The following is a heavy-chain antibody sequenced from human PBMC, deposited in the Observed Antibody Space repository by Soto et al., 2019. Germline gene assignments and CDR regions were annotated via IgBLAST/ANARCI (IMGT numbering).Heavy chain of an antibody. CDR1: GFTFSNYA. Sequence: GGSLRLSCAASGFTFSNYAMTWVRQAPGKGLEWVSAMSGSGGDTYYADSVKGRFTISKDNSKNTLYLQMNSLRAEDTAVYYCAQWKIYDDSGYSKFHYWGQGTLVTVSS. D-gene: IGHD3-22*01. CDR3: AQWKIYDDSGYSKFHY. V-gene: IGHV3-23*01. J-gene: IGHJ4*02. CDR2: MSGSGGDT.